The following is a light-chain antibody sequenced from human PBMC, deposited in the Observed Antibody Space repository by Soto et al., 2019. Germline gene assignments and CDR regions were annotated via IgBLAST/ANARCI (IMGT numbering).Light chain of an antibody. CDR3: QQYYNLPIT. J-gene: IGKJ5*01. Sequence: DIQITQSPSSLSASVVDRVTITCQASQDISNHLNWYQQKPGKAPKLLIYDASNLETGVPSRFSGSGSGTDFTVTISSLQPEDFATCSCQQYYNLPITFGQGTRLEIK. V-gene: IGKV1-33*01. CDR2: DAS. CDR1: QDISNH.